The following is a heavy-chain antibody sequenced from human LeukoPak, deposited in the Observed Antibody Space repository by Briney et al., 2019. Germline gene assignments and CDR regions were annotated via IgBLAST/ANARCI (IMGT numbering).Heavy chain of an antibody. CDR2: ISSSRSYI. J-gene: IGHJ6*03. Sequence: GGSLRLSCAASGFTFSSYSMNWVRQAPGKGLEWVSSISSSRSYIYYADSVKGRFTISRDNAKNSLYLQMNSLRAEDTAVYYCARDQEQQLADYYYYYMDVWGKGTTVTISS. CDR3: ARDQEQQLADYYYYYMDV. CDR1: GFTFSSYS. D-gene: IGHD6-13*01. V-gene: IGHV3-21*01.